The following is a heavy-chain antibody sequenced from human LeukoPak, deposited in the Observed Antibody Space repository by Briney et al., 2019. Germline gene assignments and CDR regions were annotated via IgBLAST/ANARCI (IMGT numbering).Heavy chain of an antibody. D-gene: IGHD4-17*01. CDR1: GFTVSSNY. V-gene: IGHV3-66*02. CDR2: IYSGCST. J-gene: IGHJ5*02. CDR3: ARHSTDYGDYNWFDP. Sequence: PGGSLRLSCAASGFTVSSNYMSWVRQAPGKGLDWVSVIYSGCSTYYADSVKGRFTISRDNSKNTLYLQMNSLRAEDTAVYYCARHSTDYGDYNWFDPWGQGTLVTVSS.